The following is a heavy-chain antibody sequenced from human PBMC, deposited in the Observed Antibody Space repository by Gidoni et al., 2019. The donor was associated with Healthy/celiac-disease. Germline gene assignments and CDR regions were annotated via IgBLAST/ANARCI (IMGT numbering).Heavy chain of an antibody. CDR1: GFTFSSYS. CDR2: ISSSSSTI. V-gene: IGHV3-48*02. J-gene: IGHJ3*02. Sequence: EVQLVESGGGLVQPGGSLRLSCAASGFTFSSYSMNWVRQAPGKGLEWVSYISSSSSTIYYADSVKGRFTISRDNAKNSLYLQMNSLRDEDTDVYYCARVSSGYSSSWYTGPGAFDIWGQGTMVTVSS. D-gene: IGHD6-13*01. CDR3: ARVSSGYSSSWYTGPGAFDI.